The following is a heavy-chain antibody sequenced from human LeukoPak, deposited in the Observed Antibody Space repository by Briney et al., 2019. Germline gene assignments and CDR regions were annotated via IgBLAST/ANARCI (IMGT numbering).Heavy chain of an antibody. CDR3: ARGPKAYCGGDCYLDY. V-gene: IGHV4-59*01. J-gene: IGHJ4*02. CDR1: GGSISSYY. CDR2: IYYSGST. D-gene: IGHD2-21*02. Sequence: SETLSLTCTVSGGSISSYYWSWIRQPPGKGLEWIGYIYYSGSTNYNPSLKSRVTISVDTSKNQFSLKLTSVTAADTAVYYCARGPKAYCGGDCYLDYWGQGTVDTVSS.